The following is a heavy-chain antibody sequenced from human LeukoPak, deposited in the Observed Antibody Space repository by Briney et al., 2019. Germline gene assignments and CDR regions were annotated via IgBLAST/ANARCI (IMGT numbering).Heavy chain of an antibody. CDR3: AREDDYVLYYFDY. CDR1: GFTFSSYW. V-gene: IGHV3-74*01. D-gene: IGHD3-16*01. CDR2: INSDGSST. Sequence: GESLRLSCAASGFTFSSYWMHWVRQAPGKGLVWVSRINSDGSSTIYADSVKGRFTISRDNAKNTLYLQMNSLRAEDTAVYYCAREDDYVLYYFDYWGHGTLVTVSS. J-gene: IGHJ4*01.